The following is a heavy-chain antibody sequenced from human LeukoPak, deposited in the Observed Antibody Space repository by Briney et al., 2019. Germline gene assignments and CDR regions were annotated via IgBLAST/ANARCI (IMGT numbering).Heavy chain of an antibody. CDR2: MNPNSGNT. V-gene: IGHV1-8*01. CDR3: ARGIDGYNLIDY. D-gene: IGHD5-24*01. CDR1: GYTFTSYD. J-gene: IGHJ4*02. Sequence: ASVKVSCKASGYTFTSYDINWVRQATGQGLEWMGWMNPNSGNTGYAQKFQGRVTMTRNTSISTAYMELSSLGSEDTAVYYCARGIDGYNLIDYWGQGTLVNVSS.